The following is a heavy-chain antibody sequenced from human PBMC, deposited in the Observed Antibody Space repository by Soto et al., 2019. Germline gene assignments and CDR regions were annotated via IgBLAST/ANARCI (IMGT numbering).Heavy chain of an antibody. J-gene: IGHJ4*02. D-gene: IGHD2-8*01. CDR2: IRGDGADT. CDR3: VKDFRCAD. V-gene: IGHV3-23*01. CDR1: GITFMSNA. Sequence: GGALRLSCVASGITFMSNAMSGVRQAPGKGLEWVSGIRGDGADTYYADSVRGRFTISRDNPKNTLSLQMNSLRDEDTALYYCVKDFRCADWGQGTRVTVSS.